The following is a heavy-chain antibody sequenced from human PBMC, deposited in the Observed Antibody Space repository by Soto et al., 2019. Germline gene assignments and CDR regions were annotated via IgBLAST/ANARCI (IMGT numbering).Heavy chain of an antibody. Sequence: SVKVSCKASGGTFSSYAISWVRQAPGQGLEWMGGTIPIFGTANYAQKFQGRVTITADKSTSTAYMELSSLRSEDTAVYYCASEHRELFYFDYWGQGTLVTVSS. CDR1: GGTFSSYA. V-gene: IGHV1-69*06. D-gene: IGHD1-26*01. CDR3: ASEHRELFYFDY. CDR2: TIPIFGTA. J-gene: IGHJ4*02.